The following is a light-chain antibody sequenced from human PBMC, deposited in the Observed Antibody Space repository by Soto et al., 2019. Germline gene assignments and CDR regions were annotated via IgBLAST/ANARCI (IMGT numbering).Light chain of an antibody. Sequence: DIKMTQSPSTLSASVGDRVTITCRASQSISSYLNWYQQKPGKAPKLLIYAASNLQSGVPSRFSGSGSGTDFTLTISSLQPEDFAIFYCQQSDSAPYTVGQGTKVDIK. V-gene: IGKV1-39*01. CDR3: QQSDSAPYT. J-gene: IGKJ2*01. CDR1: QSISSY. CDR2: AAS.